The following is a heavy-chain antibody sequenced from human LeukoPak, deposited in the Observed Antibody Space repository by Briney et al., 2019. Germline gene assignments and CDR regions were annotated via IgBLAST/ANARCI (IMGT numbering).Heavy chain of an antibody. CDR1: GGTFSSYA. J-gene: IGHJ4*02. CDR3: ARGWKQLAGTDY. CDR2: IIPIFGTA. D-gene: IGHD6-6*01. Sequence: ASVKVSCKASGGTFSSYAISWVRQAPGQGLEWMGGIIPIFGTANYAQKFQGRVTITTDESTSTAYMELSSLRSEDTAVYYCARGWKQLAGTDYWGQGTLVTVSS. V-gene: IGHV1-69*05.